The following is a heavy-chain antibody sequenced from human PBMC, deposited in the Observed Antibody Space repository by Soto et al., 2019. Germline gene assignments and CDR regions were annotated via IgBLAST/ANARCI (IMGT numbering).Heavy chain of an antibody. D-gene: IGHD4-17*01. CDR3: ARASDDYGDYGSFDY. CDR1: GGSISSSNW. CDR2: IYHSGST. J-gene: IGHJ4*02. Sequence: PSETLSLTCAVSGGSISSSNWWSWVRQPPGKGLEWIGEIYHSGSTNYNSSLKSRVTISVDKSKNQFSLKLSSVTAADTAVYYCARASDDYGDYGSFDYWGQGTLVTVSS. V-gene: IGHV4-4*02.